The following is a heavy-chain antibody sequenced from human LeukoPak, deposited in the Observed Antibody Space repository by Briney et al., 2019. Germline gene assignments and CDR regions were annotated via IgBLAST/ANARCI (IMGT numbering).Heavy chain of an antibody. V-gene: IGHV5-51*01. CDR1: GYRFTSYW. CDR2: IYPGDSDT. CDR3: ASHVSPASWFDP. Sequence: GESLKISCKGSGYRFTSYWIGWVRQMPGKGLEWMGIIYPGDSDTRYSPSFQGQVTISADKSISTAYLQWSSLQGTDTAMYYCASHVSPASWFDPWGQGTLVTVSS. J-gene: IGHJ5*02.